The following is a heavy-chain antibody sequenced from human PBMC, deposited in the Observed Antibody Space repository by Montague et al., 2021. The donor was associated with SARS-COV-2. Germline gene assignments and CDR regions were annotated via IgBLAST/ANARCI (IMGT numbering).Heavy chain of an antibody. CDR1: GGSINYYN. Sequence: SETLSLTCTVSGGSINYYNWHWFRQSAGKGLEWIGRIYSSGNTNSNPSPESRVITLVDSSQNQLSLQLNSVTAADTAAYYCARGDHLTTAGRYFFDAWGQGALVTVSS. D-gene: IGHD1-26*01. CDR2: IYSSGNT. V-gene: IGHV4-4*07. J-gene: IGHJ4*02. CDR3: ARGDHLTTAGRYFFDA.